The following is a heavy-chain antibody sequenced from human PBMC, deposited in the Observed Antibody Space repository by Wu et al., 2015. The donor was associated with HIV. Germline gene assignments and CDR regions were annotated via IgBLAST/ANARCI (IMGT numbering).Heavy chain of an antibody. D-gene: IGHD3-22*01. V-gene: IGHV1-2*02. CDR3: ARDPEYYYDSSASIGWFDP. J-gene: IGHJ5*02. CDR1: GYTFTGYY. CDR2: INPNSGGT. Sequence: QVQLVQSGAEVKKPGASVKVSCKASGYTFTGYYMHWVRQAPGQGLEWMGWINPNSGGTNYAQKFQGRVTMTRDTSISTAYMELSRLRSDDTAVYYCARDPEYYYDSSASIGWFDPWGQGTLVTVSS.